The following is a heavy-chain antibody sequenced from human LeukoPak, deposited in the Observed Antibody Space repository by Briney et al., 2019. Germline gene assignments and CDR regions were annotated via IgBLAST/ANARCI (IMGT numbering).Heavy chain of an antibody. CDR3: AKDLWSQQLVKGDY. V-gene: IGHV3-23*01. J-gene: IGHJ4*02. CDR2: ISGSGGST. D-gene: IGHD6-6*01. Sequence: GGSLRLFCAASGFTFSSYAMSWVRQAPGKGLEWVSAISGSGGSTYYADSVKGRFTISRDNSKNTLYLQMNSLRAEDTAVYYCAKDLWSQQLVKGDYWGQGTLVTVSS. CDR1: GFTFSSYA.